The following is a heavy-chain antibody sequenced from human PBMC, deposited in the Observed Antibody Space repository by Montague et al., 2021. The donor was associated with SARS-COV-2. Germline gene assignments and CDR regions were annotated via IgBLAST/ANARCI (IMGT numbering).Heavy chain of an antibody. D-gene: IGHD6-19*01. J-gene: IGHJ4*02. CDR3: ARRLDDWESSGQRRHFDF. Sequence: SETLSLTCTVSGASISSSSHDWGWIRRPPLKGLEWIGHISYNGNPHYNRSLTSRVTLSIDTSSNQFSLKVSSVTATDTAIYYCARRLDDWESSGQRRHFDFWGQGTLVTVSS. V-gene: IGHV4-39*01. CDR1: GASISSSSHD. CDR2: ISYNGNP.